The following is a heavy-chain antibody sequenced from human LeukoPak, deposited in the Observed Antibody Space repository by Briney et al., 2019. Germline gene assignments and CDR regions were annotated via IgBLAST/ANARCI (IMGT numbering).Heavy chain of an antibody. CDR2: VNLNGGAT. CDR1: GYTFTGYY. D-gene: IGHD4-17*01. J-gene: IGHJ4*02. Sequence: ASGKVSFKASGYTFTGYYMHLVRHAPGQGLEWMGLVNLNGGATNYAQKFQGRVTMTRDTSISTAYMELSRLRSDDTAVYYCARAAVTTLPYFDYWGQGTLVTVSS. V-gene: IGHV1-2*02. CDR3: ARAAVTTLPYFDY.